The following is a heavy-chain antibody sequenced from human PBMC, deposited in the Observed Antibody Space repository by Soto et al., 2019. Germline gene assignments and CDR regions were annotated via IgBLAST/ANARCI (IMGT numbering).Heavy chain of an antibody. Sequence: GGSLRLSCAASGFTFSSYAMHWVRQAPGKGLEWVAVISYDGSNKYYADSVKGRFTISRDNSKNTLYLQMNSLRAEDTAVYYCARDXYMATTENYYYYYGMDVWGQGTTVTVSS. CDR2: ISYDGSNK. CDR1: GFTFSSYA. CDR3: ARDXYMATTENYYYYYGMDV. V-gene: IGHV3-30-3*01. J-gene: IGHJ6*02. D-gene: IGHD1-1*01.